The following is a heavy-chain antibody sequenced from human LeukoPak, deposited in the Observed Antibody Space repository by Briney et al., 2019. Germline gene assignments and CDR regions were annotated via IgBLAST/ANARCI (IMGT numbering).Heavy chain of an antibody. CDR1: GFTISSYW. J-gene: IGHJ4*02. D-gene: IGHD3-22*01. V-gene: IGHV3-7*01. CDR3: ARVYYYDSSGYAIDY. Sequence: PGGSLRLSCAASGFTISSYWMSWVRQAPGKGLEWVANIKQDGSEKYYVDSVKGRFTISRDNAKNSLYLQMNSLRAEDTAVYYCARVYYYDSSGYAIDYWGQGTLVTVSS. CDR2: IKQDGSEK.